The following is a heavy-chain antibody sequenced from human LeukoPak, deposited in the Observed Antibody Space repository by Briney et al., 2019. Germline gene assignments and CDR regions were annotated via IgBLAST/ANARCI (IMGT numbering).Heavy chain of an antibody. CDR3: ARGGIAVAGSWTPADY. CDR1: GGTFSSYA. J-gene: IGHJ4*02. Sequence: SVKVSCKASGGTFSSYAISWVRQAPGQGLEWMGGIIPIFGTANYAQKFQGRVTITADESTSTAYMELGSLRSEDTAVYYCARGGIAVAGSWTPADYWGQGTLVTVSS. V-gene: IGHV1-69*13. CDR2: IIPIFGTA. D-gene: IGHD6-19*01.